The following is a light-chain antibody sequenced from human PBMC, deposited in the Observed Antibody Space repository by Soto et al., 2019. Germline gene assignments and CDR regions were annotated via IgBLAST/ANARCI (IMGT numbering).Light chain of an antibody. V-gene: IGKV3-15*01. Sequence: EKVMTQSPAALSVSPGERATLSCRASQSVNSNLAWYQQKPGQAPRLLLYGASTRATGVPARFSGSASGTEFTLNISSLQSEESAVYYCQQYNDWPLTFGGGTKVEIK. CDR2: GAS. CDR3: QQYNDWPLT. J-gene: IGKJ4*01. CDR1: QSVNSN.